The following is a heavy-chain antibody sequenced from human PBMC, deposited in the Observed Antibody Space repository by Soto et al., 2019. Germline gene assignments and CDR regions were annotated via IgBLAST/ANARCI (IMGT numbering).Heavy chain of an antibody. CDR3: ERKPDVFYGMDV. CDR1: GFSLSTSGVG. J-gene: IGHJ6*02. Sequence: SGPTLVNPTQTLTLTCTFSGFSLSTSGVGVGWIRQPPGKALEWLALIYWNDDKRYSPSLKSRLTITKDTSKNQVVLTMTNMDSGDTDADSGERKPDVFYGMDVWGQGTTVTVS. D-gene: IGHD1-1*01. V-gene: IGHV2-5*01. CDR2: IYWNDDK.